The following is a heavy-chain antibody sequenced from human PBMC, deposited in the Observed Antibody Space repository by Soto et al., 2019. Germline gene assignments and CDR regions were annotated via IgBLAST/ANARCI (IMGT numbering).Heavy chain of an antibody. Sequence: QVQLQESGPGLVKPSQTLSLTCTVSGGSISSGDYYWSWIRQPPGKGLEWIGYIYYSGSTYYNPSLKSRVTISVDTAKNQLSLKLSSVTAADTAVYYWARGIFGSSWYSFSYNWFDPWGQGTLVTVSS. V-gene: IGHV4-30-4*01. J-gene: IGHJ5*02. D-gene: IGHD6-13*01. CDR2: IYYSGST. CDR1: GGSISSGDYY. CDR3: ARGIFGSSWYSFSYNWFDP.